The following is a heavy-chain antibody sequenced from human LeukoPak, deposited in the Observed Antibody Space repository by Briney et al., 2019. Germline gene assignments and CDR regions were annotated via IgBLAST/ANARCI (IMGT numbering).Heavy chain of an antibody. J-gene: IGHJ3*02. D-gene: IGHD3-10*01. CDR1: GGSISSYY. CDR2: IYYSGST. CDR3: ARWGYYYGSGSSAFDI. Sequence: SETLSLTCTVSGGSISSYYWSWIRQHPGKGLEWIGYIYYSGSTNYNPSLKSRVTISVDTSKNQFSLKLSSVTAADTAVYYCARWGYYYGSGSSAFDIWGQGTMVTVSS. V-gene: IGHV4-59*01.